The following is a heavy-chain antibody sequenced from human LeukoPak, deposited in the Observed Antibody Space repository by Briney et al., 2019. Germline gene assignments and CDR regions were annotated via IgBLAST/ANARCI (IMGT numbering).Heavy chain of an antibody. CDR1: GFTFSSYA. V-gene: IGHV3-64*01. J-gene: IGHJ4*02. D-gene: IGHD6-13*01. CDR3: ARDRWNSSSWPGEFDY. CDR2: ISSNGGST. Sequence: PGGSLRLSCAASGFTFSSYAMHWVRQAPGKGLEYVSAISSNGGSTYYANSVKGRFTISRDNSKNTLYLQMGSLRAEDMAVYYCARDRWNSSSWPGEFDYWGQGTLVTVSS.